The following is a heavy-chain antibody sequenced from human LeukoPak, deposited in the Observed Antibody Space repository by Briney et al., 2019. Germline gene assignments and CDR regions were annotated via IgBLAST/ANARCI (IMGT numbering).Heavy chain of an antibody. CDR2: IIPIFGTA. CDR3: ARAPASRPFDY. CDR1: GYTFTGYY. J-gene: IGHJ4*02. Sequence: GASVKVSCKASGYTFTGYYMHWVRQAPGQGLEWMGGIIPIFGTANYAQKFQGRVTITADKSTSTAYMELSSLRSEDTAVYYCARAPASRPFDYWGQGTLVTVPS. V-gene: IGHV1-69*06.